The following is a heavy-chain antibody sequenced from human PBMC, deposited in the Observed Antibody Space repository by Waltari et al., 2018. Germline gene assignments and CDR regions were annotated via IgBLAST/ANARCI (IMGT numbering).Heavy chain of an antibody. Sequence: EVQLVESGGGLVQQGGSLRLSCAASGFTLRTDCIHWVCEAPGKGLEWVANIKHDGSEKYYVDSVEGRFTISRDNAKNSLYLQMNSLRTEDTAVYYCASGTLLAANLFDPWGQGTLVTVSS. V-gene: IGHV3-7*01. CDR2: IKHDGSEK. CDR3: ASGTLLAANLFDP. D-gene: IGHD6-25*01. J-gene: IGHJ5*02. CDR1: GFTLRTDC.